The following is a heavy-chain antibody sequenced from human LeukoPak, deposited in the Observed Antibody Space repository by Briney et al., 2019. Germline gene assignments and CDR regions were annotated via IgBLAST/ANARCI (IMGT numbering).Heavy chain of an antibody. J-gene: IGHJ4*02. Sequence: ASVKVSGKISAYTLSEVSMIWVRQAPGKGLEWMGGFDPADGEPSYAQKCQGRVTMSEDTSTDTAYMDLSSLRSEDTAVYYCATEVVGYGDVHYFDSWGQGTLVTAAS. V-gene: IGHV1-24*01. CDR1: AYTLSEVS. D-gene: IGHD5-12*01. CDR3: ATEVVGYGDVHYFDS. CDR2: FDPADGEP.